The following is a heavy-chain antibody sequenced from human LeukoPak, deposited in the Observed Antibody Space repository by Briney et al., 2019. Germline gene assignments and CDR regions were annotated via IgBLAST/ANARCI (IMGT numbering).Heavy chain of an antibody. CDR3: ASGLRYFDLYY. Sequence: SETLSLTCTVSGGSISSSYWNWIRQPAGKGLEWIGRIYTSGSTNYNPSLKSRVTISVDTSKNQFSLKLSSVTAADTAVYYCASGLRYFDLYYWGQGTLVTVSS. CDR1: GGSISSSY. CDR2: IYTSGST. J-gene: IGHJ4*02. D-gene: IGHD3-9*01. V-gene: IGHV4-4*07.